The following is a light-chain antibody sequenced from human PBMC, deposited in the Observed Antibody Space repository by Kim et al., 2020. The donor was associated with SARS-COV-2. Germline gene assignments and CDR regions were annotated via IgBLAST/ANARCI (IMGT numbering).Light chain of an antibody. Sequence: SVGDRVIITCRASQGISTYLAWYQQKPGKAPKLLIYAASTLQNGVPSRFSGSGSGTEFTLTISGLQPEDFATYYCQQLDTYPRVTFGLGTRLEIK. CDR3: QQLDTYPRVT. V-gene: IGKV1-9*01. CDR1: QGISTY. CDR2: AAS. J-gene: IGKJ5*01.